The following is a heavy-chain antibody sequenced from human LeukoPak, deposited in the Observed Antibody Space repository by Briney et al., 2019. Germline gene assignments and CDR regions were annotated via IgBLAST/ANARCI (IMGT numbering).Heavy chain of an antibody. CDR1: GFTFSSYW. Sequence: GGSLRLSCAASGFTFSSYWMSWVRQAPGKGLEWVANIKQDGSEKYYVDSVKGRFTISRDNAKNSLYLQLNSLRAEDTALYFCARGFIGGPLDQWGQGTLVTVSS. V-gene: IGHV3-7*05. D-gene: IGHD1-26*01. CDR2: IKQDGSEK. CDR3: ARGFIGGPLDQ. J-gene: IGHJ4*02.